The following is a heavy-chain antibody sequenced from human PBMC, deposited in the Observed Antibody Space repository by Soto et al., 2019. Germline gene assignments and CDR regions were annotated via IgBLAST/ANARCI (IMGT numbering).Heavy chain of an antibody. J-gene: IGHJ4*01. D-gene: IGHD3-22*01. Sequence: SVKVSCKASGGTFSSYAISWVRQAPGQGLEWMGGIIPIFGTANYAQKFQGRVTITADESTSTAYMELSSLRSEDTAVYYCARGPNYYDSSGYFSPHFDYWGHVTLFTVSS. CDR2: IIPIFGTA. CDR3: ARGPNYYDSSGYFSPHFDY. V-gene: IGHV1-69*13. CDR1: GGTFSSYA.